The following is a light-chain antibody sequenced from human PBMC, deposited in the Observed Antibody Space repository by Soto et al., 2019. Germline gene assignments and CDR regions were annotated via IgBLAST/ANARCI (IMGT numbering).Light chain of an antibody. CDR2: GAS. CDR1: QSVSSN. CDR3: QQYNNWPLT. J-gene: IGKJ4*01. Sequence: EIVMTQSPAILSVSPGERATLSCRASQSVSSNLAWYQQKPGQAPRLLIYGASTRATGIPVRFSGSGSGTEFTLTISSLQSEDFAVYYCQQYNNWPLTFGGGTKVEI. V-gene: IGKV3-15*01.